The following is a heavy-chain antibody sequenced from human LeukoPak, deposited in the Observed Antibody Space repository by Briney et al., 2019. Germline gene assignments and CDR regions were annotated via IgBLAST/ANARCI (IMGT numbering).Heavy chain of an antibody. V-gene: IGHV4-59*01. CDR1: GGSISSYY. D-gene: IGHD3-22*01. CDR2: IYYSGST. CDR3: ARVRGDSSGYYDYYYYGMDV. J-gene: IGHJ6*02. Sequence: SETLSLTCTVSGGSISSYYWSWIRQPPGKGLEWIGYIYYSGSTNYNPSLKSRVTISVGTSKNQFSLKLSSVTAADTAVYYCARVRGDSSGYYDYYYYGMDVWGQGTTVTVSS.